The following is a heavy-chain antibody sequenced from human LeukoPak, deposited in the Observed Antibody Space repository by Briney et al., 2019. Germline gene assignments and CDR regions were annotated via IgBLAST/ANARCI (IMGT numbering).Heavy chain of an antibody. CDR3: ARARGSGLVDY. CDR2: IYHSGST. CDR1: GGSISSYY. V-gene: IGHV4-59*01. Sequence: SETLSLTCTVSGGSISSYYWSWIRQPPGKGLEWIGYIYHSGSTNYNPSLKSRVTISVDTSKNQFSLKLSSVTAADTAVYYCARARGSGLVDYWGQGTLVTVSS. J-gene: IGHJ4*02. D-gene: IGHD3-10*01.